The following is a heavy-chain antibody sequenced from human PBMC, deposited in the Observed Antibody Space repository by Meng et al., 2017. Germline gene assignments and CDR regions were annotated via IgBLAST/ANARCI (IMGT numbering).Heavy chain of an antibody. CDR1: GFTFSSYG. CDR2: IWYDGSNK. CDR3: ARDRVLPVASLPRDY. J-gene: IGHJ4*02. V-gene: IGHV3-33*01. D-gene: IGHD6-19*01. Sequence: GGSLRLSCAASGFTFSSYGMHWVRQAPGKGLEWVAVIWYDGSNKYYADSVKGRFTISRDNSKNTLYLQMNSLRAEDTAVYYCARDRVLPVASLPRDYWGQGTLVTVSS.